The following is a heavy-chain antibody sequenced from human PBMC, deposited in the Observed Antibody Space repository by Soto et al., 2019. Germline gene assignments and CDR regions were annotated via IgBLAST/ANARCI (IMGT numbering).Heavy chain of an antibody. CDR1: GYTFTSYY. J-gene: IGHJ4*02. Sequence: ASVKVSCKASGYTFTSYYMHWVRQAPGQGLEWMGRINPSSGGTSYAQKFQGRVTMTRDTSISTAYMELSRLRSDDTAVYYCAREKDYGDSRNLDYWGQGTLVTVSS. CDR3: AREKDYGDSRNLDY. D-gene: IGHD4-17*01. CDR2: INPSSGGT. V-gene: IGHV1-2*02.